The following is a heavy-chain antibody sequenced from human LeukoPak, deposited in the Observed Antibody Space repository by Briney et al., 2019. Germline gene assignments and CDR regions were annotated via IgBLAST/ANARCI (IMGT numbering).Heavy chain of an antibody. CDR1: GFDLGHYE. V-gene: IGHV3-48*03. J-gene: IGHJ6*02. CDR2: ISVRAATI. CDR3: AKDFPHHYETSHVMDL. Sequence: GGSLRLSCAASGFDLGHYEVNWVRQAPGKGLEWIAHISVRAATIYYGDSVEGRFTISRDDAKNSLFLQMNSLRVEDTAIYYCAKDFPHHYETSHVMDLWGQGTTVTVS. D-gene: IGHD3-22*01.